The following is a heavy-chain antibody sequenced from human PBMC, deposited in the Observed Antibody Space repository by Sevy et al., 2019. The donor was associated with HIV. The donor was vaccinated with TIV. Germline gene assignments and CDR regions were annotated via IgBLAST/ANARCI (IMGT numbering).Heavy chain of an antibody. CDR3: AREGGYSDQGMDV. V-gene: IGHV3-48*01. CDR2: ISSSSSNI. J-gene: IGHJ6*02. Sequence: GGSLRLSCAASAFTFSSYDMNWVRQAPGKGLEWVSYISSSSSNIYYADSVKGRFTISRDNAKNSLYVQMNSLRAEDTAVYYCAREGGYSDQGMDVWGQGTTVTVSS. D-gene: IGHD5-12*01. CDR1: AFTFSSYD.